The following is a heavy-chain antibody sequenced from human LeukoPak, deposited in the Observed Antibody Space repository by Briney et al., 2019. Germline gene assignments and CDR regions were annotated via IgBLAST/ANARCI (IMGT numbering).Heavy chain of an antibody. CDR3: ARAYKASPLQTAIDS. CDR2: TDHSGTT. V-gene: IGHV4-34*01. D-gene: IGHD1-1*01. J-gene: IGHJ4*02. CDR1: GGSFSGYF. Sequence: SETLSLTCAVYGGSFSGYFWSWIRQTPGKGLEWIGETDHSGTTNYNPSLKSRVIISPDTSKSQFSLKVNSVTAADTAVYYCARAYKASPLQTAIDSWGQGTLVTVSS.